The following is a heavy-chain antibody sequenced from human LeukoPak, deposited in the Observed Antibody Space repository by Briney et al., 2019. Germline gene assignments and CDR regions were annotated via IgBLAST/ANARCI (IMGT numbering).Heavy chain of an antibody. J-gene: IGHJ4*02. D-gene: IGHD2/OR15-2a*01. Sequence: PGGSLRLSCSASGFTFSSFAMHWVRQAPGKGLEYVAAISRNGGSTYYADSVKGRFTIPRDNSKNTLYLQMSSLRAEDTAVYLCVKDLRSDFMGVLSRYLSYWGQGTLVTVSS. CDR1: GFTFSSFA. CDR3: VKDLRSDFMGVLSRYLSY. CDR2: ISRNGGST. V-gene: IGHV3-64D*09.